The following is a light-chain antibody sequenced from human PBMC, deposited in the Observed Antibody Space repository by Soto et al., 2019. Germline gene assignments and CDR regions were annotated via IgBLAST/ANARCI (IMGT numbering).Light chain of an antibody. CDR3: QQFKNYPIT. Sequence: IQLTQSPPSLSASVGDRVTFTCRASEDISSYLVWYQQKPGAAPKLLIYAASALHSGVPSRFSGSGSGTDFTLTISSLHPEDFAVYFCQQFKNYPITFGQGTRLEIK. J-gene: IGKJ5*01. V-gene: IGKV1-9*01. CDR1: EDISSY. CDR2: AAS.